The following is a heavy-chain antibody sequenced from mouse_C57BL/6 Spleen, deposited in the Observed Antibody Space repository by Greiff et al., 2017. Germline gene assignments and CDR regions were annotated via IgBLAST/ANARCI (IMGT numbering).Heavy chain of an antibody. CDR2: IYPGDGDT. J-gene: IGHJ4*01. CDR1: GYAFSSYW. Sequence: VQLQQSGASVKISCKASGYAFSSYWMNWVKQRPGKGLEWIGQIYPGDGDTNYNGKFKGKATLTADKYSSTAYMQLSSLTSDEAAVYYCGRTGYRDAVDYWGQGTSVTVSS. V-gene: IGHV1-80*01. CDR3: GRTGYRDAVDY. D-gene: IGHD2-14*01.